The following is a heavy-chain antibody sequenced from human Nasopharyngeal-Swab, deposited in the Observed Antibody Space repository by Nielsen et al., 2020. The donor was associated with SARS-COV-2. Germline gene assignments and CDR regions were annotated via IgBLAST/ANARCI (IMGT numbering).Heavy chain of an antibody. V-gene: IGHV3-30*18. Sequence: VRQAPGKGLEWVAVISYDGSNKYYADSVKDRFTISRDNSKNTLYLQMNSLRAEDTAMYYCAKDRGSSGYYYGMDVWGQGTTVTVSS. CDR2: ISYDGSNK. CDR3: AKDRGSSGYYYGMDV. D-gene: IGHD6-13*01. J-gene: IGHJ6*02.